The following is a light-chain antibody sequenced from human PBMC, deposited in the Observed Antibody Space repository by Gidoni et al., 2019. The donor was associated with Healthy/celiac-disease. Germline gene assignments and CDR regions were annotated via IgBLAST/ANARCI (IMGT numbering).Light chain of an antibody. J-gene: IGKJ2*03. CDR1: QSVSSY. Sequence: EIVLTQSPATLSLSPGERATLSCRASQSVSSYLAWYQQKPGQPPRLLIYDASNRATGIPARFSGSGSGTDFTLTISSLEPEDFAVYYCQQSSNWPRGFGQGTKLEIK. CDR3: QQSSNWPRG. V-gene: IGKV3-11*01. CDR2: DAS.